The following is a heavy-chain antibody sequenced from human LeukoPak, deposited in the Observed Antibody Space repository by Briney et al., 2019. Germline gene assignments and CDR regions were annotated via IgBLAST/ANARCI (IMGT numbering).Heavy chain of an antibody. CDR2: IYYSGST. V-gene: IGHV4-39*07. CDR1: GGSISSSGYY. D-gene: IGHD6-19*01. CDR3: ARDRGSSGWNDY. Sequence: SETLSLTCTVSGGSISSSGYYWGWIRQPPGKGLEWIGSIYYSGSTYYNPSLKSRVTISVDTSKNQFSLKLTPVTAADTAVYYCARDRGSSGWNDYWGQGTLVTVSS. J-gene: IGHJ4*02.